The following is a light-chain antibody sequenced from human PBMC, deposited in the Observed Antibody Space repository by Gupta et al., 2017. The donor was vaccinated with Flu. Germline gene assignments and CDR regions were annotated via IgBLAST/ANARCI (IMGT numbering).Light chain of an antibody. Sequence: PVLTQPSSASASPGSSVKLTCTLSSGHSSYIIAWHQQQPGKAPRYLMKLEGSGAYNRGSGVPDRFSGSSSGADRYLTISNLQSEDEDDYYCETWDTRGVFGGGTKLTVL. CDR3: ETWDTRGV. V-gene: IGLV4-60*03. CDR2: LEGSGAY. J-gene: IGLJ2*01. CDR1: SGHSSYI.